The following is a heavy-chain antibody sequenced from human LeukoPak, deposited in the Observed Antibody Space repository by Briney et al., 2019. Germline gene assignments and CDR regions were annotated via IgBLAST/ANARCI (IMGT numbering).Heavy chain of an antibody. J-gene: IGHJ4*02. V-gene: IGHV4-34*01. CDR2: INHSGST. Sequence: SETLSLTCAVYGGSFSGYYWSWIRQPPGKGLEWIGEINHSGSTNYNPSLKSRVTISVDTSKNQFSLKLSSVTAADTAVYYCAGGGYSYGPLVFYWGQGTLVTVSS. D-gene: IGHD5-18*01. CDR3: AGGGYSYGPLVFY. CDR1: GGSFSGYY.